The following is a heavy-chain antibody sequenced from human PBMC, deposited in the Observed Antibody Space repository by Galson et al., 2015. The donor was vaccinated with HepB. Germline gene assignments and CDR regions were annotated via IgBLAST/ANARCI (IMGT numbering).Heavy chain of an antibody. CDR1: GFIFSNYA. V-gene: IGHV3-23*01. D-gene: IGHD2-21*02. CDR3: GKDLVVETPTTIIDH. CDR2: ITGSADES. Sequence: SLRLSCAASGFIFSNYAMTWVRQAPGKGLEWVATITGSADESHYAASVKGRFTISRDTSKNTLYLQMKSLRVEDTAVYYCGKDLVVETPTTIIDHWGQGTLVTVSS. J-gene: IGHJ5*02.